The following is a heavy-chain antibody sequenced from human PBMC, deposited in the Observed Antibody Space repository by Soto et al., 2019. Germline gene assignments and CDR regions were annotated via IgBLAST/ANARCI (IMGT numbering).Heavy chain of an antibody. V-gene: IGHV1-69*01. D-gene: IGHD1-26*01. CDR2: IIPIFGTA. CDR1: GGTFSSYA. Sequence: QVQLVQSGAEEKKPGSSVKVSCKASGGTFSSYAISWVRQAPGQGLEWMGGIIPIFGTANYAQKFQGRVTITADESTSTAYMELSSLRSEDTAVYYCARGGLKTGIVGATHLVYWGQGTLVTVSS. CDR3: ARGGLKTGIVGATHLVY. J-gene: IGHJ4*02.